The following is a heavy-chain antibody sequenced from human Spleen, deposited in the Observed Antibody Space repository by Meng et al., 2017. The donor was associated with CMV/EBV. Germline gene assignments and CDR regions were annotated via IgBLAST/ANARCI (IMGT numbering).Heavy chain of an antibody. Sequence: GGSLRLSCAASGFIFNDFPIHWVRQTPGKGLECVALLSYEGHIKYYADSVKGRFIVSRDSSKNMVYLQMNSLRPEDTALYYCVRDAIRGHPDYFDHWGQGTLVTVSS. V-gene: IGHV3-30*04. CDR2: LSYEGHIK. J-gene: IGHJ4*02. CDR1: GFIFNDFP. CDR3: VRDAIRGHPDYFDH. D-gene: IGHD3-10*01.